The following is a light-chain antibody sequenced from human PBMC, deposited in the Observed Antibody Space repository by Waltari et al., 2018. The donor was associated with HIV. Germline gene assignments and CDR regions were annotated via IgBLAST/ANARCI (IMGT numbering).Light chain of an antibody. V-gene: IGLV2-8*01. CDR3: SSYAGSNNRV. CDR2: EVN. J-gene: IGLJ2*01. CDR1: SSDVGGYNY. Sequence: QSALTQPPSASGSPGQSVTISCTGTSSDVGGYNYVSWYQQHPGKAPKLMIYEVNTRPSGVPDRCSGSKSGNTASLTVSGLQAEDEADYYCSSYAGSNNRVFGGGTKLTVL.